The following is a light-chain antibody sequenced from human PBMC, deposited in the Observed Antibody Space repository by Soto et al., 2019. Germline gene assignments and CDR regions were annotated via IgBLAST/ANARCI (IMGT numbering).Light chain of an antibody. Sequence: DIVMTQSPLSLPVTPREPASISCRSSQSLLHSNGYNYLDWYLQKPGQSPQLLIYLGSNRTSGVTDWFSGSGSGTDFTLKISRGEAEDVGVYYCMQALQTITFGQGTRLEIK. CDR3: MQALQTIT. J-gene: IGKJ5*01. CDR1: QSLLHSNGYNY. CDR2: LGS. V-gene: IGKV2-28*01.